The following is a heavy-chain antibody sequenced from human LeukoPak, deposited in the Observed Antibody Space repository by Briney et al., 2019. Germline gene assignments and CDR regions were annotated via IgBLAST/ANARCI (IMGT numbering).Heavy chain of an antibody. CDR3: ARSLYYFGSDSFDI. Sequence: ASETLSLTCTVSGGSISSYYWSWIRQPPGKGLEWIGYIYYSGSTNYNPSLKSRVTISVDTSKNQFSLKLSSVTAADTAVYYCARSLYYFGSDSFDIWGQGTMVTVSS. CDR1: GGSISSYY. CDR2: IYYSGST. V-gene: IGHV4-59*01. D-gene: IGHD3-10*01. J-gene: IGHJ3*02.